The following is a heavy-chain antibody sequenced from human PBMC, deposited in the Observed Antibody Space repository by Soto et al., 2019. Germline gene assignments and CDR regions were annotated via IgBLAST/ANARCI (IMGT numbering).Heavy chain of an antibody. CDR1: GGSISSSSYY. CDR3: AGGDYYHSSGYYFYYYTMDV. Sequence: SETLSLTCTVSGGSISSSSYYWGWIRQPPGKGLKWIGNVYYGGSTYYNPSLKSRVTISVETSKSQFSLKLSSVTAADTAVYYCAGGDYYHSSGYYFYYYTMDVWGQGTTVTVS. D-gene: IGHD3-22*01. J-gene: IGHJ6*02. V-gene: IGHV4-39*01. CDR2: VYYGGST.